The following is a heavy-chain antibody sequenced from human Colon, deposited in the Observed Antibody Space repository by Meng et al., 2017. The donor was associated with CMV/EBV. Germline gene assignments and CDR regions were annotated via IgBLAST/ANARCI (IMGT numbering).Heavy chain of an antibody. V-gene: IGHV3-23*01. CDR2: ITGSGSSS. J-gene: IGHJ5*02. CDR1: GFILGSFA. Sequence: GFILGSFAMSWVRQAPGKGLEWVSVITGSGSSSYYAESIKGRFTISRDNSKSTVDLQMDSLRVEDTAVYFCARGFSGGAQRGNWFAPWGQGTLVTVSS. CDR3: ARGFSGGAQRGNWFAP. D-gene: IGHD1-26*01.